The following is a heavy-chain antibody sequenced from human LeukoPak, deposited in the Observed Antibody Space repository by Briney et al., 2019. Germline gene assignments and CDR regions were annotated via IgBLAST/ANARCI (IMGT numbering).Heavy chain of an antibody. D-gene: IGHD3-22*01. CDR1: RFTFSNYW. CDR2: INQDGSKK. Sequence: GSLRLSCVASRFTFSNYWMSWVRQAPGKGLEWVANINQDGSKKPYADSMKGRFTISRDNSKNTLYLQMNSLRAEDTAVYYCAREMIGLIFYWGQGTLVTVSS. J-gene: IGHJ4*02. CDR3: AREMIGLIFY. V-gene: IGHV3-7*01.